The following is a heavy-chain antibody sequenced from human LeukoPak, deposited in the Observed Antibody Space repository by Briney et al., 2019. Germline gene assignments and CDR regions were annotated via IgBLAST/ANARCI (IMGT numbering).Heavy chain of an antibody. V-gene: IGHV4-39*02. CDR1: GGSISSSSYY. CDR2: IYYSGST. J-gene: IGHJ5*02. Sequence: SETLSLTCTVSGGSISSSSYYWGWIRQPPGKGLEWIGSIYYSGSTYYNPSLKSRVTISVDTSKNQFSLKLSSVTAADTAVYYCARDGRTYGSGSLSFDPWGQGTLVTVSS. CDR3: ARDGRTYGSGSLSFDP. D-gene: IGHD3-10*01.